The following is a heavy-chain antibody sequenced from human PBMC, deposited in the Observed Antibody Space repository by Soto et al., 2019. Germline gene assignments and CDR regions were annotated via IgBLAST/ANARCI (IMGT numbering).Heavy chain of an antibody. CDR2: IDWDDDK. D-gene: IGHD3-22*01. CDR1: GFSLSTSGMC. J-gene: IGHJ4*02. CDR3: ARATYYYDSSGYASNYFAY. Sequence: SGPTLVNPTQTLTLTCTFSGFSLSTSGMCVSWIRQPPGKALEWLARIDWDDDKYYSTSLKTRLTISKDTSKNQVVLTMTNMDPVDTATYYCARATYYYDSSGYASNYFAYRGQGTLDTVSS. V-gene: IGHV2-70*11.